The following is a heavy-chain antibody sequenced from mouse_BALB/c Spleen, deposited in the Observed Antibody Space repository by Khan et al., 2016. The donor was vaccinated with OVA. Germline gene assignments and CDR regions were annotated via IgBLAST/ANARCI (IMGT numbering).Heavy chain of an antibody. J-gene: IGHJ3*01. CDR3: ARGGRSSPAWFAY. V-gene: IGHV3-6*02. Sequence: EVQLQESGPGLVKPSQSLSLTCSVTGYSITSGYFWNWIRQFPGNKLEWMGYIRYDGNSNYNPSLKNRISITRDTSKNQFLLKLNSVTPEDTATDYCARGGRSSPAWFAYWGQGTLVTVSA. CDR2: IRYDGNS. D-gene: IGHD6-1*01. CDR1: GYSITSGYF.